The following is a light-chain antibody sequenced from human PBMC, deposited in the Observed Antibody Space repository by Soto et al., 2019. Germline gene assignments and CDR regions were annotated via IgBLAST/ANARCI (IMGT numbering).Light chain of an antibody. CDR3: QQYNNWPPWT. CDR1: ESLRSN. J-gene: IGKJ1*01. V-gene: IGKV3-15*01. CDR2: GAS. Sequence: EIVMTQSPATLSVSTGKSHTLSRSATESLRSNLAWYQQKPGQAPRLLIYGASTRATGIPARFSGSGSGTEFTLTISSLQSEDFAVYYCQQYNNWPPWTFGQGTKVEIK.